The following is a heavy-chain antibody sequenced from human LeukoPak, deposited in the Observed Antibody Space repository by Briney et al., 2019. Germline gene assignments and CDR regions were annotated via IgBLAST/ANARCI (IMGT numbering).Heavy chain of an antibody. J-gene: IGHJ5*02. D-gene: IGHD1-26*01. Sequence: ATENVFCNASGYPFSNYYIHWVPHAPAQGLEWLRLITPSGDNTWYAQKFHRRVTMTRDLSMSTEYLELSSLIYDDTAVYYCARDNSVGDYAWWFDPWGQGTLVTVSS. CDR2: ITPSGDNT. V-gene: IGHV1-46*01. CDR3: ARDNSVGDYAWWFDP. CDR1: GYPFSNYY.